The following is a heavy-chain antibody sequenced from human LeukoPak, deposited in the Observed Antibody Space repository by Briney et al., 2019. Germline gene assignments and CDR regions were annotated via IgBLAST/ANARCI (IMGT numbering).Heavy chain of an antibody. CDR3: ARDRTGTTFSHY. V-gene: IGHV1-18*04. CDR1: GYTFTGYY. J-gene: IGHJ4*02. Sequence: ASVKVSCKASGYTFTGYYMHWVRQAPGQGLEWMGWISAYNGNTNYAQKLQGRVTMTTDTSTSTAYMELRSLRSDDTAVYYCARDRTGTTFSHYWGQGTLVTVSS. CDR2: ISAYNGNT. D-gene: IGHD1-7*01.